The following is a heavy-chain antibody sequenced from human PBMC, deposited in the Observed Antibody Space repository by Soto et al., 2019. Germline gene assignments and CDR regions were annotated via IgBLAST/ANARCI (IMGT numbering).Heavy chain of an antibody. V-gene: IGHV3-30*03. CDR1: GFSSSNYF. CDR3: VRGDPYYGMDV. CDR2: ISYDGSNK. Sequence: QVQLVESGGGVVQPGRSLRLSCVASGFSSSNYFMHWVRQAPGKGQEWVAAISYDGSNKHYLDAVKGRFTISRDSSKNTLYLQMNSLRGEDTAVYSCVRGDPYYGMDVWGQGTTVTVSS. D-gene: IGHD2-21*02. J-gene: IGHJ6*02.